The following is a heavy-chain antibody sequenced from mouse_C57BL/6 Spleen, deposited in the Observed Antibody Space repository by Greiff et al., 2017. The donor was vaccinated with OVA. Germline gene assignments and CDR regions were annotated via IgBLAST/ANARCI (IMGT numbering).Heavy chain of an antibody. CDR2: IYPGGGYT. CDR1: GYTFTNYW. J-gene: IGHJ2*01. CDR3: AREGRPSPFDY. V-gene: IGHV1-63*01. Sequence: VQLQQSGAELVRPGTSVKMSCKASGYTFTNYWMGWVKQRPGHGLEWIGDIYPGGGYTNYNEKFKGKATLTADKSSSTAYMQFSGLTSEDSAIYYCAREGRPSPFDYWGQGTTLTVSS.